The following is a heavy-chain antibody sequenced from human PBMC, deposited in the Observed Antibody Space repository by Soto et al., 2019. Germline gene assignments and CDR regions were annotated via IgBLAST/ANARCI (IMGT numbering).Heavy chain of an antibody. D-gene: IGHD3-22*01. J-gene: IGHJ6*02. CDR3: ARDYYDSSGYYNYYYYGMDV. Sequence: ASLKVSCKASGGTFSSYAISWVRQAPGQGLEWMGGIIPIFGTANYAQKFQGRVTITADESTSTAYMELSSLRSEDTAVYYCARDYYDSSGYYNYYYYGMDVWGQGTTVTVSS. CDR1: GGTFSSYA. CDR2: IIPIFGTA. V-gene: IGHV1-69*13.